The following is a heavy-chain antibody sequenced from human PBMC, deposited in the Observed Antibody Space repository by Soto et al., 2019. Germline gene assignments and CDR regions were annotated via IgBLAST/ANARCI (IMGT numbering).Heavy chain of an antibody. V-gene: IGHV3-23*01. CDR2: ISGSGGST. Sequence: GGSLRLSCAASGFTFSSYAMSLVRQSPGKGLEWVSAISGSGGSTYYADSVKGRFTISRDNSKNTLYLKMNSLRAEETAVYYCAKAAGDYMIYYYGMEVSGQGTTLTVSS. CDR3: AKAAGDYMIYYYGMEV. J-gene: IGHJ6*02. CDR1: GFTFSSYA. D-gene: IGHD4-17*01.